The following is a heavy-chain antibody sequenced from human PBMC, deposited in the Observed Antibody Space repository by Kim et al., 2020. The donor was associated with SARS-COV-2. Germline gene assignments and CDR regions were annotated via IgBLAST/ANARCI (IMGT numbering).Heavy chain of an antibody. CDR2: ISSSSTI. Sequence: GGSLRLSCAASGFTFSSYSMNWVRQAPGKGLEWVSYISSSSTIYYADSVKGRFTISRDNAKNSLYLQMNSLRDEDTAVYYCARDSYFDWLLYKEYYFDY. V-gene: IGHV3-48*02. J-gene: IGHJ4*01. CDR3: ARDSYFDWLLYKEYYFDY. D-gene: IGHD3-9*01. CDR1: GFTFSSYS.